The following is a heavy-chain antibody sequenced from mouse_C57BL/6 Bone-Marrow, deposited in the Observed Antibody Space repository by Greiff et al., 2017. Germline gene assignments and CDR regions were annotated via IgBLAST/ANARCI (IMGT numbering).Heavy chain of an antibody. D-gene: IGHD1-1*02. CDR2: ISPGGSYT. CDR1: GFTFSSYG. Sequence: EVQVVESGGDLVKPGGSLKLSCAASGFTFSSYGMSWVRQTPDQRLEWVATISPGGSYTYYPHSVKGRSTISRDNANHTQYLQMSSLKSEDSAMDVCERRGVAPIDYWGQGTTLTVSS. J-gene: IGHJ2*01. V-gene: IGHV5-6*01. CDR3: ERRGVAPIDY.